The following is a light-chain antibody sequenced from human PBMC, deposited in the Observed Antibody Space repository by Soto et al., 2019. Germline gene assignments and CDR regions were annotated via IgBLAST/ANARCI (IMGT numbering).Light chain of an antibody. J-gene: IGKJ1*01. CDR2: DAS. V-gene: IGKV1-5*01. Sequence: DIQMTQSPSTLSASVGDRVTITCLASQSISSWLAWFQQKPGKAPKLLIYDASSLESGVPSRFSGSGSGTEFTLTISSLQPDDFATYYCQQYETYSPTFGQGTKVDIK. CDR3: QQYETYSPT. CDR1: QSISSW.